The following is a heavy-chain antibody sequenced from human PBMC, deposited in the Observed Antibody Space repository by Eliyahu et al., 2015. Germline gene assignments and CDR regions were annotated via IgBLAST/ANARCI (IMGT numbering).Heavy chain of an antibody. CDR2: INHSGSX. CDR3: ARGNHGYSSSYILGDDF. Sequence: QVQLQQWGAGLLKPSETLSLTCXVXGXSFXGSSWXWIRXPPGKGLGWIGEINHSGSXNYNPXLKSRVTISVDTSKNQFSLKLSSVTAADTAVYYCARGNHGYSSSYILGDDFWGQGTLVTVSS. V-gene: IGHV4-34*01. D-gene: IGHD6-13*01. J-gene: IGHJ4*02. CDR1: GXSFXGSS.